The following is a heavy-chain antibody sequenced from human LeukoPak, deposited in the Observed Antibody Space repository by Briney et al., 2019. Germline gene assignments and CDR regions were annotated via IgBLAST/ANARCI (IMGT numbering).Heavy chain of an antibody. D-gene: IGHD6-6*01. Sequence: PSETLSLTCTVSGGSISSYYWSWIRQPPGKGLEWIGYIYYSGSTNYNPSLKSRVTISVDTSKNQFSLKLSSVTAADTAVYYCARHLGRSSSSRHYYYYMDVWGKGTTVTVSS. CDR2: IYYSGST. CDR1: GGSISSYY. J-gene: IGHJ6*03. V-gene: IGHV4-59*01. CDR3: ARHLGRSSSSRHYYYYMDV.